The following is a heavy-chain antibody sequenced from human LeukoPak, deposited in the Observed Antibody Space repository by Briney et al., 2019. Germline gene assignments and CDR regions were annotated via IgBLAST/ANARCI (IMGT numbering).Heavy chain of an antibody. Sequence: SGGSLRLSCAASGFTVSSNYMSWVRQAPGKGLEWVSAISGSGGSTYYADSVKGRFTIPRDNSKNTLYLQMNSLRAEDTAVYYCAKDSAYYYDSSGYFYDWGQGTLVTVSS. V-gene: IGHV3-23*01. J-gene: IGHJ4*02. D-gene: IGHD3-22*01. CDR2: ISGSGGST. CDR1: GFTVSSNY. CDR3: AKDSAYYYDSSGYFYD.